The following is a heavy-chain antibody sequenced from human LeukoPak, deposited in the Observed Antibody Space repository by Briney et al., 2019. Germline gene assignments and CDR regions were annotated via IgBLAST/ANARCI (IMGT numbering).Heavy chain of an antibody. J-gene: IGHJ4*02. CDR3: AREDAGGTYSFDY. V-gene: IGHV3-66*01. CDR2: IYTSGIT. D-gene: IGHD1-26*01. Sequence: GGSLRLSCAVSGFTVSSNFMSWVRQAPGKGPEWVSVIYTSGITYYADSVRGRFTISRDNSKNTLYLQMDSLTAEDTAVYYCAREDAGGTYSFDYWGQGTLDTVSS. CDR1: GFTVSSNF.